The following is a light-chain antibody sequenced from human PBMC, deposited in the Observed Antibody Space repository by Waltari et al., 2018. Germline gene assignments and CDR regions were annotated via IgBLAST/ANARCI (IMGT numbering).Light chain of an antibody. CDR3: SSYTTSSTVV. Sequence: QSALTQPASVSGSPGQSITLSCTGTSSDVGRYNSVPWYRQHPGEAPKLMIYDVTNRPSGVSNRFSGSKSGNTASLTISGLQAEDEADYYCSSYTTSSTVVFGGGTKLTVL. CDR1: SSDVGRYNS. J-gene: IGLJ2*01. CDR2: DVT. V-gene: IGLV2-14*01.